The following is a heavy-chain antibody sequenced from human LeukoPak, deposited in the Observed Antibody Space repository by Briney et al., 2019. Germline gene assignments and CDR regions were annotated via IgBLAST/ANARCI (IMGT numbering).Heavy chain of an antibody. CDR3: ARDGWDDSSGYYFSY. J-gene: IGHJ4*02. Sequence: GASVKVSCKASGYTFTGYYMHWVRQAPGQGLEWMGWINPNSGGTNYAQKFQGRVTMTRDTSISTAYMELSRLRSDDTAVYYCARDGWDDSSGYYFSYWGQGTLVTVSS. D-gene: IGHD3-22*01. V-gene: IGHV1-2*02. CDR2: INPNSGGT. CDR1: GYTFTGYY.